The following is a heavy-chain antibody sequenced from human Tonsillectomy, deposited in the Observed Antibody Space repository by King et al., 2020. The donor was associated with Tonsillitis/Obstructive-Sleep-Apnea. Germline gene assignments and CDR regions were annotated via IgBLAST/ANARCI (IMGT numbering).Heavy chain of an antibody. D-gene: IGHD3-10*01. V-gene: IGHV3-21*01. Sequence: VQLVESGGGLVKPGGSLRLSCAASGFTFSSYSMNWVRQAPGKGLEWVSSISSSSSYIYYADSVKGRFTISRDNAKNSLYLQMNSLRAEDTAVYYYARSSMVQGVLRPFDYWGQGTLVTVSS. CDR3: ARSSMVQGVLRPFDY. CDR2: ISSSSSYI. J-gene: IGHJ4*02. CDR1: GFTFSSYS.